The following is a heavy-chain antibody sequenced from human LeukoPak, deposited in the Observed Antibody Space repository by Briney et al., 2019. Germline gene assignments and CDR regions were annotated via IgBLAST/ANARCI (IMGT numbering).Heavy chain of an antibody. CDR2: IIPIFGTA. CDR1: GGTFSSYA. V-gene: IGHV1-69*13. CDR3: ARGAGLCSGGSCYDYYYGMDV. D-gene: IGHD2-15*01. Sequence: SVKVSCKASGGTFSSYAISWVRQAPGQGVEWRGGIIPIFGTANYAQKFQGRVTITADESTSTAYMDLSSLRSEDTAVYYCARGAGLCSGGSCYDYYYGMDVWGKGTTVTVSS. J-gene: IGHJ6*04.